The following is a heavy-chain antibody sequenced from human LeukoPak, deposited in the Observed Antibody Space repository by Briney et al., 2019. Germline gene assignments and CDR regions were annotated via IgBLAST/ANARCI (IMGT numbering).Heavy chain of an antibody. Sequence: LGTLSLTCTLSGGSISSYFWSWIRQPPGKGLGWSGDIYFSVSTKYNPSLKSRVTISVDSSKNQFSLKVSSVTAADTAVYYCARDSGTTGEVKFDLWGQGTLVTVSS. V-gene: IGHV4-59*01. CDR1: GGSISSYF. CDR3: ARDSGTTGEVKFDL. J-gene: IGHJ5*02. CDR2: IYFSVST. D-gene: IGHD3-10*01.